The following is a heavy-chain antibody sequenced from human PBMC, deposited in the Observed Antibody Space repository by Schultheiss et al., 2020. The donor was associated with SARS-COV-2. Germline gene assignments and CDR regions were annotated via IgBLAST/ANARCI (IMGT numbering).Heavy chain of an antibody. J-gene: IGHJ3*02. CDR2: ISDSGDST. Sequence: GESLKISCAVSGFTFSNYAMSWVRQAPGKGLEWVSSISDSGDSTYYVDSVKGRFTISRDNSKNTLYLQMNSLRAEDTAVYYCAKDRVGSVPDAFDIWGQGTRVTVSS. CDR1: GFTFSNYA. D-gene: IGHD2-2*01. CDR3: AKDRVGSVPDAFDI. V-gene: IGHV3-23*01.